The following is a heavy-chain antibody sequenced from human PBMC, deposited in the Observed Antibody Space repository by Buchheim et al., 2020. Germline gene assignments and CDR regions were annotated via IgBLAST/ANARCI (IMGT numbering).Heavy chain of an antibody. Sequence: EVQLVESGGGLVQPGGSLRLSCAASGITFSNHWMSWVRQAPGKGPEWVAIIKQDGSEQFYVDSVKGRFTISRDNAKNSLYLQMHSLGAEDTAVYYCVRGSGWLHDYWGQGTL. CDR2: IKQDGSEQ. CDR1: GITFSNHW. V-gene: IGHV3-7*01. D-gene: IGHD6-19*01. J-gene: IGHJ4*02. CDR3: VRGSGWLHDY.